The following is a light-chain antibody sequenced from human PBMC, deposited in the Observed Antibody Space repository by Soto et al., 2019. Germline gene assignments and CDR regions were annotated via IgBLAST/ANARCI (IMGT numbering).Light chain of an antibody. CDR1: QNIRSS. J-gene: IGKJ2*01. CDR3: QQYDIWPPYT. Sequence: EVVMTQSRASLSASPGERVTLSCRASQNIRSSLAWYQQRPGQAPRLLIYDASTRATGIPPRFSGGGSGTEFTVTISSLQSEDFAIYYCQQYDIWPPYTFGQGTKVDI. CDR2: DAS. V-gene: IGKV3-15*01.